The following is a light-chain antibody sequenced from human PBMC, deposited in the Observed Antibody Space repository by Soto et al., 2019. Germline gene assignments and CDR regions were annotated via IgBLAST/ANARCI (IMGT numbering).Light chain of an antibody. CDR3: NSYTSSGTVV. J-gene: IGLJ2*01. V-gene: IGLV2-14*01. Sequence: QSALTQPASVSGSPGQSITISCTGTSSDVGGYNYVSGYQQHPGKAPKFMIYDVSNRPSGVSNRFSGSKSGNTASLTISGLQAEDEADYYCNSYTSSGTVVFGGGIKLTVL. CDR2: DVS. CDR1: SSDVGGYNY.